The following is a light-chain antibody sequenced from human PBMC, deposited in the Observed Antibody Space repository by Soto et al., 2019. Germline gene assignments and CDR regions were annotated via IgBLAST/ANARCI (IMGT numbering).Light chain of an antibody. CDR3: QSHHSSTLEI. CDR2: DDK. J-gene: IGLJ2*01. CDR1: SGNIASSY. Sequence: NFMLTQPHSVSESPGKTVTISCTRNSGNIASSYVQWFQQRPGSAPTTVIYDDKQRPSGVPDRFSGSIDSSSNSASLTISGLQTEDEADYYCQSHHSSTLEIFGGGTQLTVL. V-gene: IGLV6-57*04.